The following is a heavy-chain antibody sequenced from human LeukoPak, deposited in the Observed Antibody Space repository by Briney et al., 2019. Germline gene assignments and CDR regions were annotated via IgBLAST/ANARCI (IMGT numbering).Heavy chain of an antibody. CDR1: GGSFSGYY. J-gene: IGHJ4*02. Sequence: SETLSLTCAVYGGSFSGYYWSWIRQPPGKGLEWIGEIYHSGSTNYNPSLKSRVTISVDKSKNQFSLKLSSVTAADTAVYYCARYGVGWYYFDYWGQGTLVTVSS. CDR2: IYHSGST. V-gene: IGHV4-34*01. CDR3: ARYGVGWYYFDY. D-gene: IGHD6-19*01.